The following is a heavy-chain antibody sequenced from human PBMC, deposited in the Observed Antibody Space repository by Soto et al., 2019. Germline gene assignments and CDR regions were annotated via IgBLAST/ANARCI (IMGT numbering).Heavy chain of an antibody. J-gene: IGHJ4*02. CDR3: AREASNYYDSSGSDY. CDR2: ISAYNGNT. D-gene: IGHD3-22*01. Sequence: QVQLVQSGAEVKKPGASVKVSCKASGYTFISYGITWVRQAPGQGLEWMGWISAYNGNTNFAQKLQGRVTMTTDTSTSTAYMELRSLRSDDTVVYYCAREASNYYDSSGSDYWGQGTLVTVSS. CDR1: GYTFISYG. V-gene: IGHV1-18*04.